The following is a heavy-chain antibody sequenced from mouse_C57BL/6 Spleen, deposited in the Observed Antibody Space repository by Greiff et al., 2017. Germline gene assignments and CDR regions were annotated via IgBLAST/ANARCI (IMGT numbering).Heavy chain of an antibody. D-gene: IGHD1-1*01. CDR1: GSAFTNYL. Sequence: QVQLQQSGAELVRPGTSVKVSCKASGSAFTNYLIEWVKQRPGQGLEWIGVLNPGSGGTNYNEKFKGKATLTADKSSSTAYMQLSGLTSEHAAVYVCALTTVVSPYYFYYWGQGTTRTVSS. CDR3: ALTTVVSPYYFYY. J-gene: IGHJ2*01. CDR2: LNPGSGGT. V-gene: IGHV1-54*01.